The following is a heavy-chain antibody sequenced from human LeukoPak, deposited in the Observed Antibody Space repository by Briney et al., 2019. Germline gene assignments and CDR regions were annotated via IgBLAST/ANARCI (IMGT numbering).Heavy chain of an antibody. CDR1: GFTFSDYY. CDR3: AREEGAAAENWFDP. D-gene: IGHD6-13*01. CDR2: ISSSSSYT. V-gene: IGHV3-11*05. Sequence: GGSLRLSCAASGFTFSDYYMSWIRQAPGKGLEWVSYISSSSSYTNYADSVKGRFTISRDNAKNSLYLQTNSLRAEDTAVYYCAREEGAAAENWFDPWGQGTLVTVSS. J-gene: IGHJ5*02.